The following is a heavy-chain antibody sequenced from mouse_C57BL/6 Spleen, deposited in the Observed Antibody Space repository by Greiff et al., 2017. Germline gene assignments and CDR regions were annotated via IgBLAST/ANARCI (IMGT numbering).Heavy chain of an antibody. D-gene: IGHD4-1*01. CDR2: IYPGGGYT. V-gene: IGHV1-63*01. CDR3: AREGTAPGRYFDV. CDR1: GYTFTNYW. J-gene: IGHJ1*03. Sequence: QVQLKESGAELVRPGTSVKMSCKASGYTFTNYWIGWAKQRPGHGLEWIGDIYPGGGYTNYNEKFKGKATLTADKSSSTAYMQFSSLTSEDSAIYYCAREGTAPGRYFDVWGTGTTVTVSS.